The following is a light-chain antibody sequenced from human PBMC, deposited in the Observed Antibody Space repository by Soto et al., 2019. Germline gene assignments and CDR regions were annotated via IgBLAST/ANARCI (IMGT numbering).Light chain of an antibody. Sequence: QSVLTQPPSVSGAPGQRVTISCTGGSSNIGAGYDVHWYQQLPGTAPKLLIYGNTHRHSGVPDRFSASKSGTSASLAITGLQAEDEADYHCQSYDSSLTAVVFGGGTKVTVL. CDR1: SSNIGAGYD. CDR2: GNT. J-gene: IGLJ2*01. CDR3: QSYDSSLTAVV. V-gene: IGLV1-40*01.